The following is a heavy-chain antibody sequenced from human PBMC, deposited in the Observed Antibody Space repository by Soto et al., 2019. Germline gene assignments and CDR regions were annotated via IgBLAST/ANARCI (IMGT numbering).Heavy chain of an antibody. D-gene: IGHD5-18*01. J-gene: IGHJ4*02. CDR2: IHYTGST. V-gene: IGHV4-31*03. CDR3: ARGLDGGYTYDYDN. CDR1: GVSIKSGGYY. Sequence: QVQLQESGPGLVKPSLTLSLTCSVSGVSIKSGGYYWTWIRQRPGKGLEWIAYIHYTGSTNYNPSLKSRPTASLDTSKNLFSLNLKSVTAADTAVYFCARGLDGGYTYDYDNWGQGTLVTVSS.